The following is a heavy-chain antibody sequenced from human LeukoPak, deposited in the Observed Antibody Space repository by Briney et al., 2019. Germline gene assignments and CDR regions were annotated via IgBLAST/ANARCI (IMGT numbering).Heavy chain of an antibody. CDR3: AREGYSSSWYELGDY. Sequence: GASVKVSCKASGYTFTGYYMHWVRQAPGQGLEWMGWINPNSGGTNYAQKFQGRVTMTRDTSISTAYMELSRLRSDDTAVYYCAREGYSSSWYELGDYWGQGTLVTVSS. J-gene: IGHJ4*02. V-gene: IGHV1-2*02. D-gene: IGHD6-13*01. CDR2: INPNSGGT. CDR1: GYTFTGYY.